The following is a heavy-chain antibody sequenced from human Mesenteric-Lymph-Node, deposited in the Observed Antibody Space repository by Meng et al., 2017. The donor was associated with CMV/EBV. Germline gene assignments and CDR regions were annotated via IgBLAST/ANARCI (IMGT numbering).Heavy chain of an antibody. J-gene: IGHJ4*02. CDR3: ARDGYSGYDFDF. D-gene: IGHD5-12*01. CDR1: GFTFSSYA. CDR2: ISSTSTYI. Sequence: GESLKISCAASGFTFSSYAMSWVRQAPGKGLEWVSSISSTSTYIWYADSMKGRFTISRDNAKNSLYLQMNGLRVEDTAVYYCARDGYSGYDFDFWGQGTLVTVSS. V-gene: IGHV3-21*01.